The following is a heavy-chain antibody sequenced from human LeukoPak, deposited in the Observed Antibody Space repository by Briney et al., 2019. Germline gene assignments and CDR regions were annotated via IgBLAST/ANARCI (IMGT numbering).Heavy chain of an antibody. V-gene: IGHV4-34*01. CDR3: ARGRGYSYGTRSYYFDY. CDR2: INHSGST. Sequence: SETLSLTCTVSGGSISNYYWSWLRQPPGKGLEWIGEINHSGSTNYNPSLKSRVTISVDTSKNQFSLKLSSVTAADTAVYYCARGRGYSYGTRSYYFDYWGQGTLVTVSS. D-gene: IGHD5-18*01. CDR1: GGSISNYY. J-gene: IGHJ4*02.